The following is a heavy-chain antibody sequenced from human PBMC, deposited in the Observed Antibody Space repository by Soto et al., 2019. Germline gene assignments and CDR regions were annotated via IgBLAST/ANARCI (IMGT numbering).Heavy chain of an antibody. D-gene: IGHD3-3*01. CDR1: GYTFTSYG. V-gene: IGHV1-18*04. Sequence: ASVKVSCKASGYTFTSYGISWVRQAPGQGLEWMGWISAYNGKTNYAQKLQGRVTMTTDTSTSTAYMELRSLRSDDTAVYYCARDGFVVTIFGIDPWGQGTLVTVSS. CDR3: ARDGFVVTIFGIDP. J-gene: IGHJ5*02. CDR2: ISAYNGKT.